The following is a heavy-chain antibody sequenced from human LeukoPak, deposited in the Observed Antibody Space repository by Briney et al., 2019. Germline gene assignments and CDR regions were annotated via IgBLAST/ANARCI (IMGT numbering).Heavy chain of an antibody. J-gene: IGHJ4*02. Sequence: PSETLSLTCTVSGGSISSSSYYWGWIRQLPGKGLERIGSIYYSGSTYYNPSLKSRVTISVDTSKNQFSLKLSSVTAADTAVYYCARDSYGSVGYWGQGTLVTVSS. CDR2: IYYSGST. D-gene: IGHD5-18*01. CDR1: GGSISSSSYY. V-gene: IGHV4-39*01. CDR3: ARDSYGSVGY.